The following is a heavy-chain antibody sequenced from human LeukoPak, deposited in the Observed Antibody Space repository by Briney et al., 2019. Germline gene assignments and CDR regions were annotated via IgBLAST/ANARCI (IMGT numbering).Heavy chain of an antibody. CDR3: ARSDTFGGVIAFDAFDI. CDR2: FFYSGST. Sequence: PSETLSLTCTVSGGSISNYYWSWIRQPPGKGLEWIGYFFYSGSTDYNPSLKSRVTISLDTSKSQLSLRLSSVTAADTAVYYCARSDTFGGVIAFDAFDIWGQGTMVTVSS. J-gene: IGHJ3*02. D-gene: IGHD3-16*02. CDR1: GGSISNYY. V-gene: IGHV4-59*01.